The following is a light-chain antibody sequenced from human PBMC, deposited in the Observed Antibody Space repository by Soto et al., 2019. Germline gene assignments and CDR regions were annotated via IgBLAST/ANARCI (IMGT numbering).Light chain of an antibody. CDR1: QSVNSN. V-gene: IGKV3-15*01. Sequence: EIVMTQSPATLSVPPGERATLFCRASQSVNSNLAWYQQKAGQAPRLLIYGTSTRATGIPARFSGRGSGTDFTLTISSLQSEDFAVYYCQQYNNWPPLTFGGGTKVEIK. CDR3: QQYNNWPPLT. CDR2: GTS. J-gene: IGKJ4*01.